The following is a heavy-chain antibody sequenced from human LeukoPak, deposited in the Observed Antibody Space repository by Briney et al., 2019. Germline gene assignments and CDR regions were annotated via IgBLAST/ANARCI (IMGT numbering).Heavy chain of an antibody. CDR3: ARPHSGSYYAFDY. CDR1: GYTFTGYY. J-gene: IGHJ4*02. D-gene: IGHD1-26*01. CDR2: INPNSGGT. V-gene: IGHV1-2*02. Sequence: ASVKVSCKASGYTFTGYYMHWVRQAPGQGLEWMGWINPNSGGTNYAQKFQGRVTKTRDTSISTAYMELSRLRSDDTAVYYCARPHSGSYYAFDYWGQGTLVTVSS.